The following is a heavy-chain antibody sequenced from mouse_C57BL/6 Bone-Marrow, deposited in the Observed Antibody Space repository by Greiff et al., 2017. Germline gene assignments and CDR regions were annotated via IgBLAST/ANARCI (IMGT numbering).Heavy chain of an antibody. D-gene: IGHD1-1*01. CDR2: INPSTGGT. J-gene: IGHJ2*01. CDR1: GYSFTGYY. V-gene: IGHV1-42*01. CDR3: ARYRYYGSSLHFDY. Sequence: EVQLQQSGPELVKPGASVKISCKASGYSFTGYYMNWVKQSPEKSLEWIGEINPSTGGTTYNQKFKAKATLTVDKSSSTAYMQLKSLTSEDSAVYYCARYRYYGSSLHFDYWGQGTTLTVSS.